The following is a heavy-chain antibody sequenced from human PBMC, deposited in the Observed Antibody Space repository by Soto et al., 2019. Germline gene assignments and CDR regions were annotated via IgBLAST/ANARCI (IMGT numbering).Heavy chain of an antibody. CDR1: GGSISSSNW. V-gene: IGHV4-4*02. Sequence: PSETLSLTCIVSGGSISSSNWWSWVRQPPGKGLEWIGYIYYSGSTYYNPSLKSRVTISVDTSKNQFSLKLSSVTAADTAVYYCASRKSSPYFDYRGQGTLVTVSS. CDR2: IYYSGST. D-gene: IGHD3-10*01. CDR3: ASRKSSPYFDY. J-gene: IGHJ4*02.